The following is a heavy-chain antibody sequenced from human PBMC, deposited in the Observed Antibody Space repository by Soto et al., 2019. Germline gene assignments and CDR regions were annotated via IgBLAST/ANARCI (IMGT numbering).Heavy chain of an antibody. CDR3: ARDRPGPAGSMDV. Sequence: EVQLVETGGGLIQPGGSLRLSCAASGFTVSSNYMSWVRQAPGKGLEWVLVIYSGGSTYYADSVKGRINISRNNSKNTLYLQMNSLRAEDTAVYYCARDRPGPAGSMDVWGQGTTVTVSS. D-gene: IGHD2-2*01. J-gene: IGHJ6*02. CDR1: GFTVSSNY. V-gene: IGHV3-53*02. CDR2: IYSGGST.